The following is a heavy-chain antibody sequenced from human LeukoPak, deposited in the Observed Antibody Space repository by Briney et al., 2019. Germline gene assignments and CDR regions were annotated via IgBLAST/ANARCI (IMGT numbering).Heavy chain of an antibody. CDR2: IYYSGSS. V-gene: IGHV4-39*07. D-gene: IGHD6-13*01. J-gene: IGHJ2*01. CDR1: GGSISSSSSY. Sequence: PSETLSLTCSVSGGSISSSSSYWGWIRQPPGKGLEWIGSIYYSGSSFDNPALKSRVTISVDTSKNQFSLKLSSVTAADTAVYYCARLTSSWYQDWYFDLWGRGTLVTVSS. CDR3: ARLTSSWYQDWYFDL.